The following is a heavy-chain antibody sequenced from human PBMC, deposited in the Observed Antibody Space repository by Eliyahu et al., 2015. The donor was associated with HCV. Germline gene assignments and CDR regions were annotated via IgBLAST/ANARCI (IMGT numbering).Heavy chain of an antibody. Sequence: QVTLKESGPVLVKPTETLTLTCTVSGFSLSNARMGVSWIRQPPGKALEWLAHIFSNDEKSYSTSLKSRLTISKDTSKSQVVLTMTNMDPVDTATYYCARIPMITFGGVIPWYFDLWGRGILVTVSS. CDR1: GFSLSNARMG. D-gene: IGHD3-16*02. V-gene: IGHV2-26*01. J-gene: IGHJ2*01. CDR3: ARIPMITFGGVIPWYFDL. CDR2: IFSNDEK.